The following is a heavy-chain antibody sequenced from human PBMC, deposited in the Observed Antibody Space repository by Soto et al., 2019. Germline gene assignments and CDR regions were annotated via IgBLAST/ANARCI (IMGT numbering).Heavy chain of an antibody. CDR3: AKDRSGSCTSCYWGDDDY. J-gene: IGHJ4*02. Sequence: EVQLLESGGGLVQPGGSLRLSCAASGFTFSSYAVSWVRQAPGKGLKWVSVISGSGGSTYYADSVKGRFTISRDNSKNTLYMQSNSLRAEDTAVYNCAKDRSGSCTSCYWGDDDYWGQGTLVTVS. V-gene: IGHV3-23*01. D-gene: IGHD2-2*01. CDR1: GFTFSSYA. CDR2: ISGSGGST.